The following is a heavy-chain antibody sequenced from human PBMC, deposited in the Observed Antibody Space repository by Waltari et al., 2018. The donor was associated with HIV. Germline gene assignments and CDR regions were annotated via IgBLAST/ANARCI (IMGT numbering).Heavy chain of an antibody. V-gene: IGHV3-74*01. CDR2: NKSEGSST. CDR1: GFTFSSYW. D-gene: IGHD3-16*01. J-gene: IGHJ4*02. CDR3: ASLYNYVWGSPPPFDY. Sequence: EVQLVESGGGLVQPGGSLRLSCAASGFTFSSYWMHWVRQAPGKGLVWVSRNKSEGSSTNYADSVKGRFTISRDNAKNTVYLQMNSLRAEDTALYYCASLYNYVWGSPPPFDYWGQGTLVTVSS.